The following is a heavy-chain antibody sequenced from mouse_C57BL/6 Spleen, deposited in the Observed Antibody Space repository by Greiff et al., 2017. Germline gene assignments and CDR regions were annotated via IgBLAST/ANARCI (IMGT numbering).Heavy chain of an antibody. J-gene: IGHJ3*01. CDR1: GYTFTSYW. Sequence: VQLQQPGTELVKPGASVKLSCKASGYTFTSYWMHWVKQRPGQGLEWIGNISPSNGGTNYNEKFKSKATLTVDKSSSTAYMQLSSLTSEDSAVYYCARAYYSNVAWFAYWGQGTLVTVSA. D-gene: IGHD2-5*01. CDR2: ISPSNGGT. V-gene: IGHV1-53*01. CDR3: ARAYYSNVAWFAY.